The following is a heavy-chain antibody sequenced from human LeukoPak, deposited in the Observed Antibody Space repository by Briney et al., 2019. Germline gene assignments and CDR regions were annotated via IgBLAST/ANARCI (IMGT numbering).Heavy chain of an antibody. CDR2: IYYSGST. CDR1: GGSISSGGYY. D-gene: IGHD6-13*01. V-gene: IGHV4-31*03. J-gene: IGHJ5*02. CDR3: ARGGYSGFDP. Sequence: SETLSLTCTVSGGSISSGGYYWSWIRQHPGKGLEWIGYIYYSGSTYYNPSLKSRVTISVDTSKNQFSLKLSSVTAADTAVYYCARGGYSGFDPWGQGTLVTVSS.